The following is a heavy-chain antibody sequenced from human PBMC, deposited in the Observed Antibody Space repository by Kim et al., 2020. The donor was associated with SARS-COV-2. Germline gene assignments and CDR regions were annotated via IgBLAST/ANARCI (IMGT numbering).Heavy chain of an antibody. CDR1: GGSISSSSYY. D-gene: IGHD2-2*02. Sequence: SETLSLTCTVSGGSISSSSYYWGWIRQPPGKGLEWIGSIYYSGSTYYNPSLKSRVTISVDTSKNQFSLKLSSGTAADTAVYYCASGPAEDIVGVPAAIRFYYYSYYYMDVWGKGTTVPVSS. CDR3: ASGPAEDIVGVPAAIRFYYYSYYYMDV. J-gene: IGHJ6*03. V-gene: IGHV4-39*01. CDR2: IYYSGST.